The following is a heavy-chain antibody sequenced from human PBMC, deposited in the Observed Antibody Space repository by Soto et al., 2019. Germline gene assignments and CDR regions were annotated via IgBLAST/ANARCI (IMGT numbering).Heavy chain of an antibody. V-gene: IGHV3-30-3*01. D-gene: IGHD3-10*01. Sequence: QVQLVESGGGVVQPGRSLRLSCAASGFTFSSYAMHWVRQAPGKGLEWVAVISYDGSNNYYAESVKGRFSISRDNSKHTLYLQMSCLIAEDTAVYYCARDLGLMDYYYYGMDVWGQGTTVTVSS. CDR2: ISYDGSNN. CDR3: ARDLGLMDYYYYGMDV. J-gene: IGHJ6*02. CDR1: GFTFSSYA.